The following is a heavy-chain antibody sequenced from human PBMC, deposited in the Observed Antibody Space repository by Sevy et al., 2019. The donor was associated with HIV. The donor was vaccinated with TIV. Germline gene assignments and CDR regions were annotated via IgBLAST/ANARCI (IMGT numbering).Heavy chain of an antibody. D-gene: IGHD6-13*01. CDR1: GFTFSSYA. J-gene: IGHJ6*02. CDR3: AKVLAASPASYYYYGMDV. CDR2: ISGSGGST. Sequence: GGSLRLSCAASGFTFSSYAMSWVRQAPGKGLEWVSAISGSGGSTYYADSVKGRFTISRDNSKNTLYLQMNSLGAEDTAVYYCAKVLAASPASYYYYGMDVWGQGTTVTVSS. V-gene: IGHV3-23*01.